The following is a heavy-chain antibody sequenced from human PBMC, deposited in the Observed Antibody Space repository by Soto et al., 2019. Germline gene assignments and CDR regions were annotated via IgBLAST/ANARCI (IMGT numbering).Heavy chain of an antibody. CDR3: ARDVGVAY. J-gene: IGHJ4*02. Sequence: QVQLVESGGGVVQPGRSLRLSCAASGFTFSSYAMHWVRQAPGKGLEWVAVISYDGSNKYYADSVKGRFTISRDNSKNTLYLQMNSLRAEDTAVYYCARDVGVAYWGQGTLVTVSS. CDR1: GFTFSSYA. CDR2: ISYDGSNK. V-gene: IGHV3-30-3*01.